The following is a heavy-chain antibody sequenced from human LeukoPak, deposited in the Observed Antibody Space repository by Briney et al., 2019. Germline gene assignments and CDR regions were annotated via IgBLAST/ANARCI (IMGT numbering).Heavy chain of an antibody. CDR2: IYYSGGT. J-gene: IGHJ4*02. Sequence: PSETLSLTCTVSGGSISSYYWSWIRQPPGKGLEWIGYIYYSGGTNYNPSLKSRVTISVDTSKNQFSLKLSSVTAADTAVYYCARLLYGDYGVDLDYWGQGTLVTVSS. CDR1: GGSISSYY. D-gene: IGHD4-17*01. V-gene: IGHV4-59*08. CDR3: ARLLYGDYGVDLDY.